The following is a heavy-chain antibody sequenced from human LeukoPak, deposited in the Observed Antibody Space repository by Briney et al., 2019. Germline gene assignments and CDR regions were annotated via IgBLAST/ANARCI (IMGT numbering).Heavy chain of an antibody. J-gene: IGHJ4*02. Sequence: PGGSLRLSCAASGLSFSTFVMHWVRQAPGKGLEWVAVIRPDGSHISYVNPVKGRFTISRDNSNNRLYLQMSSLRAEDTALYYCLREVDWKYAFDYWGRGTLVTVSS. CDR3: LREVDWKYAFDY. CDR2: IRPDGSHI. V-gene: IGHV3-33*01. D-gene: IGHD1-7*01. CDR1: GLSFSTFV.